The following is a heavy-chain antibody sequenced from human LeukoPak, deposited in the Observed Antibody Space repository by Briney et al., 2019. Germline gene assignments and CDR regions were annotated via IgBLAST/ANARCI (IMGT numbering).Heavy chain of an antibody. V-gene: IGHV4-39*01. J-gene: IGHJ4*02. CDR2: ISYSGSN. CDR1: GGSISSNNYY. Sequence: SETLSPTCSVSGGSISSNNYYWGWIRQPPGKALEWIASISYSGSNYYNPSLKSRVTISVDTSKNQVSLKVRSVTAADTAVYYCARRYLYSGNAYPTHIDYWGQGTLVTVSS. CDR3: ARRYLYSGNAYPTHIDY. D-gene: IGHD3-10*01.